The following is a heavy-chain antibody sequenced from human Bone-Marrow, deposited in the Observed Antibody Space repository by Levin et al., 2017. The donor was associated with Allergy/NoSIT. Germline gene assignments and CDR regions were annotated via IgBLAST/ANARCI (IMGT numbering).Heavy chain of an antibody. J-gene: IGHJ6*02. D-gene: IGHD3-10*01. CDR2: ISYDGSNK. CDR3: ARDLGFGDPVRYYGMDV. V-gene: IGHV3-30-3*01. Sequence: SCAASGFTFSSYAMHWVRQAPGKGLEWVAVISYDGSNKYYADSVKGRFTISRDNSKNTLYLQMNSLRAEDTAVYYCARDLGFGDPVRYYGMDVWGQGTTVTVSS. CDR1: GFTFSSYA.